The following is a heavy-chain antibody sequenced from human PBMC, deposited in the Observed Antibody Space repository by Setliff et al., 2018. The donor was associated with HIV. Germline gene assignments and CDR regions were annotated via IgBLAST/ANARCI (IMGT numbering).Heavy chain of an antibody. V-gene: IGHV4-39*01. D-gene: IGHD3-10*01. CDR2: IYYSGST. CDR1: GGSIRSSSYY. J-gene: IGHJ5*02. CDR3: ARHSPIGELFKWFDP. Sequence: SETLSLTCTVSGGSIRSSSYYWGWIRQPRGKGLEWIGGIYYSGSTYYNPSLKSRVTISVDTSKNQFSLKLSSVTAADTAVYYCARHSPIGELFKWFDPWGQGTLVIVSS.